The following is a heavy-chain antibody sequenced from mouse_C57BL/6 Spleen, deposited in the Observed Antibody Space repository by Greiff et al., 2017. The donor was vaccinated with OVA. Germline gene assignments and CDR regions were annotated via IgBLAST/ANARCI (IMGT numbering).Heavy chain of an antibody. CDR2: INYDGSST. V-gene: IGHV5-16*01. CDR3: ARDRGLLRYPYWYFDV. D-gene: IGHD1-1*01. Sequence: DVKLVESEGGLVQPGSSMKLSCTASGFTFSDYYMAWVRQVPEKGLEWVANINYDGSSTYYLDSLKSRFIISRDNAKNILYLQMSSLKSEDTATYYCARDRGLLRYPYWYFDVWDTGTTVTVSS. CDR1: GFTFSDYY. J-gene: IGHJ1*03.